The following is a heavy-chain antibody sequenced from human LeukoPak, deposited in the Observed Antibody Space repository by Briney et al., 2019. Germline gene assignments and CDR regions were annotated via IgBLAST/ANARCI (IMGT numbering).Heavy chain of an antibody. V-gene: IGHV3-7*01. J-gene: IGHJ1*01. D-gene: IGHD1-26*01. CDR1: GFTFSSYW. CDR3: AKDHGGSYFPEYFQH. Sequence: PGGSLRLSCAAPGFTFSSYWMSWVRQAPGKGLEWVANIKQDGTAKYYVDSVKGRFTISRDNSKNTLYLQMNSLRAEDTAVYYCAKDHGGSYFPEYFQHWDQGTLVTVSS. CDR2: IKQDGTAK.